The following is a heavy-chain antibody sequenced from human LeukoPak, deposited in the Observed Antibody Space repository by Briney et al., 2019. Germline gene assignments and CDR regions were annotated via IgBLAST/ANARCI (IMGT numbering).Heavy chain of an antibody. CDR3: ARDIRSHSDY. V-gene: IGHV3-30-3*01. Sequence: GGSLRLSCAASGFTVSSNYMSWVRQAPGKGLEWVAVISYDGSNRYYADSVKGRFTISRDNSKNTLYLQMNSLRPEDTAVYYCARDIRSHSDYWGQGTLVTVSS. CDR1: GFTVSSNY. D-gene: IGHD2-21*01. CDR2: ISYDGSNR. J-gene: IGHJ4*02.